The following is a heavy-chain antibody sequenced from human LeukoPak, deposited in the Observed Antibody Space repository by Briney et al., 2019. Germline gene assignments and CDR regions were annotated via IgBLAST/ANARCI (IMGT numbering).Heavy chain of an antibody. CDR3: PRVRDYSNSPFNWFDA. J-gene: IGHJ5*02. CDR1: GYTFNHNY. D-gene: IGHD6-6*01. Sequence: ASVKVSCKASGYTFNHNYLHWVRQAPGQGLEWMGWINPNNPATHSSHKFQGRVTMTSDSSISTVYLEVNRLKPDDTAVYFCPRVRDYSNSPFNWFDAWGQGTLVIVSS. CDR2: INPNNPAT. V-gene: IGHV1-2*07.